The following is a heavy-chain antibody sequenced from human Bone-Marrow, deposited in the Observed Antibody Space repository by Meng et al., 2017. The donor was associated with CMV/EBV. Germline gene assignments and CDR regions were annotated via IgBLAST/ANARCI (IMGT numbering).Heavy chain of an antibody. CDR3: ASHNLGYRY. D-gene: IGHD5-24*01. CDR1: GFTFSTYW. V-gene: IGHV3-7*01. J-gene: IGHJ4*02. Sequence: GESLKISCAGSGFTFSTYWMSWVRQAPGKGLEWVANIKQDGSEKYYVDSVKGRFTISRDNAKNSLYLQMYSLRAEDTAVYYCASHNLGYRYWGQGTLVTVSS. CDR2: IKQDGSEK.